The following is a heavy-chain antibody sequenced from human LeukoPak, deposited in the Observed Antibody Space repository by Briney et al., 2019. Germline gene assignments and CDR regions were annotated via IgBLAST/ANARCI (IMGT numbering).Heavy chain of an antibody. CDR3: ARHGGYAYAFDI. D-gene: IGHD1-26*01. CDR2: IYYSGST. CDR1: GVSISSSSYY. J-gene: IGHJ3*02. Sequence: SETLSLTCTVSGVSISSSSYYWGWIRQPPGKGLEWIGSIYYSGSTYYNPSLKSRVIISVDTSKNQFSLKLSSVTAADRAVYYCARHGGYAYAFDIWGQGTTVTVSS. V-gene: IGHV4-39*01.